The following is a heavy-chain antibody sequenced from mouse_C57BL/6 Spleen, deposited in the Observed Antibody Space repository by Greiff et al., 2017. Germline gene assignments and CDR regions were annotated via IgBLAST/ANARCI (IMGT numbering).Heavy chain of an antibody. V-gene: IGHV2-3*01. J-gene: IGHJ4*01. CDR1: GFSLTSYG. CDR2: IWGDGST. Sequence: VKLVESGPGLVAPSQSLSITCNVSGFSLTSYGVSWVRQPPGKGLEWLGVIWGDGSTNYHSALISRLSISKDNSKSQVFLKLNSLQTDDTATYYCATLTTVVATEAMAYWGQGTAVTVSS. D-gene: IGHD1-1*01. CDR3: ATLTTVVATEAMAY.